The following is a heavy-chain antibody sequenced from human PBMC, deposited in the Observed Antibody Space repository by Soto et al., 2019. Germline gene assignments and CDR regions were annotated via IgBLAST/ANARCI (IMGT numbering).Heavy chain of an antibody. J-gene: IGHJ3*02. V-gene: IGHV3-23*01. Sequence: EVQLLESGGGLVQPGGSLRLSCAASGFTFSSYAMSWVRQAPGKGLEWVSAISGSGGSTYYADSVKGRFTISRDNSKNTLYLQMNSLRAEDTAVYYCAKLSCYYYDSSGYSDAFDIWGQGTMVTVSS. CDR2: ISGSGGST. CDR1: GFTFSSYA. D-gene: IGHD3-22*01. CDR3: AKLSCYYYDSSGYSDAFDI.